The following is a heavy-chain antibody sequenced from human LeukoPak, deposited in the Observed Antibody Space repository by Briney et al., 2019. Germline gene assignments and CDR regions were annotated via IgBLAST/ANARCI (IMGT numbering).Heavy chain of an antibody. CDR3: ARDLSMADLGWFDP. V-gene: IGHV4-38-2*02. CDR1: GYSISSGYY. Sequence: PSETLSLTCTVSGYSISSGYYWGWIRQPPGKGLEWIGSIYHSGNTYYNPSLKSRVTISVDTSKNQFSPKLSSVTAADTAVYYCARDLSMADLGWFDPWGQGTLVTVSS. J-gene: IGHJ5*02. CDR2: IYHSGNT. D-gene: IGHD2-8*01.